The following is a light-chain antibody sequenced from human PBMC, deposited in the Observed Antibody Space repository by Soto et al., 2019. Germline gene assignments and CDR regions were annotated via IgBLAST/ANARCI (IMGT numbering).Light chain of an antibody. Sequence: DIQMTQSPSTLSVSVGDRVAITCRASQSVNSWLAWYQQKPGKAPKLLIYDASILESGVPSRFSCSGSGTEFTLTFSRLQPDDFATYYCQQYNSFSWTFGQGTKVEVK. J-gene: IGKJ1*01. CDR3: QQYNSFSWT. CDR1: QSVNSW. CDR2: DAS. V-gene: IGKV1-5*01.